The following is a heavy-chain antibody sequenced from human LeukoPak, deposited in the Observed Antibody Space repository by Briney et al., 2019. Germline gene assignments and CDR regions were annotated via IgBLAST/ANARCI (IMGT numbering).Heavy chain of an antibody. CDR1: GYSFTSYW. CDR3: ASPGPFMVRGAHDAFDI. Sequence: GESLKISCKGSGYSFTSYWIGWVRQMPGKGLEWMGIIYPGDSDTRYSPSFQGQVTISADKSISTAYLQWSSLKASDTAMYYCASPGPFMVRGAHDAFDIWGQGTMVTVSS. V-gene: IGHV5-51*01. J-gene: IGHJ3*02. D-gene: IGHD3-10*01. CDR2: IYPGDSDT.